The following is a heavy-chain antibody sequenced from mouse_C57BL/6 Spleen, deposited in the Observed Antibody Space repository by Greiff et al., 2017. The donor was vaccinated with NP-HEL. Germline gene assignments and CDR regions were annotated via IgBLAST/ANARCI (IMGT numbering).Heavy chain of an antibody. CDR2: INPNNGGT. Sequence: EVQLQQSGPELVKPGASVKISCKASGYTFTDYYMNWVKQSHGKSLEWIGDINPNNGGTSYNQKFKGKATLTVDKSSSTAYMELRSLTSEDSAVYYCARPLYYGKQFAYWGQGTLVTVSA. J-gene: IGHJ3*01. CDR3: ARPLYYGKQFAY. D-gene: IGHD2-1*01. V-gene: IGHV1-26*01. CDR1: GYTFTDYY.